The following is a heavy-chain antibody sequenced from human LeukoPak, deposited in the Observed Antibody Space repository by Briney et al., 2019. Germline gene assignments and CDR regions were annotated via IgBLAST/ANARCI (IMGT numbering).Heavy chain of an antibody. Sequence: ASVKVSCKASGHTFTGYYMHWVRQAPGQGLEWMGWINPNSGGTNYAQKFQGRVTITADESTSTAYMELSSLRSEDTAVYYCARDHYSYGYGWFDPWGQGTLVTVSS. CDR3: ARDHYSYGYGWFDP. CDR2: INPNSGGT. CDR1: GHTFTGYY. J-gene: IGHJ5*02. V-gene: IGHV1-2*02. D-gene: IGHD5-18*01.